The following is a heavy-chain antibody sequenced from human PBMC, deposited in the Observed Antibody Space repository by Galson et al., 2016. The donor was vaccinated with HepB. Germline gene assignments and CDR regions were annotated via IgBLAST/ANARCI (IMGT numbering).Heavy chain of an antibody. CDR1: GFTFSSYA. CDR2: IWSDGSIK. Sequence: SLRLSCAASGFTFSSYAMSRVRQAPGKGLEWVALIWSDGSIKHNADSVKGRFTISRDNSESTVYLQMNSLRVEDTAVYYWARDRLGGRPTYYYYYDMDVWGQGTTVTVSS. V-gene: IGHV3-33*08. D-gene: IGHD5-12*01. CDR3: ARDRLGGRPTYYYYYDMDV. J-gene: IGHJ6*02.